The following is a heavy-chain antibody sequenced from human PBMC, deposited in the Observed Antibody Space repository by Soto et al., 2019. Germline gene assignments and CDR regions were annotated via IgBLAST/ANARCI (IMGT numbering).Heavy chain of an antibody. CDR1: GGSISSSSYY. Sequence: QLQLQESGPGLVKPSETLSLTCTVSGGSISSSSYYWGWIRQPPGKGLEWIGGIYYSGSTYYNPYLKRRVTIAVDAPKNRSSPKLGAGTAAGTAVYYCARGPSSSWYGLWGQGTLVTVSS. J-gene: IGHJ4*02. CDR2: IYYSGST. V-gene: IGHV4-39*01. CDR3: ARGPSSSWYGL. D-gene: IGHD6-13*01.